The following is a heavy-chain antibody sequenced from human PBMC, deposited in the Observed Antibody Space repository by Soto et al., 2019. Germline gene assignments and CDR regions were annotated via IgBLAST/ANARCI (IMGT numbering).Heavy chain of an antibody. CDR1: GGSFSGYY. CDR3: ARGFFRDSSGKNRRGYYYYGMDV. J-gene: IGHJ6*02. CDR2: INHSGST. V-gene: IGHV4-34*01. D-gene: IGHD6-19*01. Sequence: PSETLSLTCAVYGGSFSGYYWSWIRQPPGKGLEWIGEINHSGSTNYNPSLKSRVTISVDTSKNQFSLKLSSVTAADTAVYYCARGFFRDSSGKNRRGYYYYGMDVWGQGTTVTVSS.